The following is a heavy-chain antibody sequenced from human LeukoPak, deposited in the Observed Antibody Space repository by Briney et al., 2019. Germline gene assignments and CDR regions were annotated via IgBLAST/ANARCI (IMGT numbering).Heavy chain of an antibody. CDR1: GFTFSSYG. Sequence: GGSLRLSCAASGFTFSSYGMSWVRQAPGKGLEWVSSISGSGSNTYYADSVKGRFTISRDNSKNTLYLQMNSLRVEDTALYYCAKVPGIVGADYWGQGTLVTVSS. V-gene: IGHV3-23*01. J-gene: IGHJ4*02. D-gene: IGHD1-26*01. CDR2: ISGSGSNT. CDR3: AKVPGIVGADY.